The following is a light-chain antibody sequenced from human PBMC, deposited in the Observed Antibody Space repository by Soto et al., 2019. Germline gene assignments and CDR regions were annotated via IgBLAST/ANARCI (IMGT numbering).Light chain of an antibody. CDR3: QEYNGGT. CDR1: QGIRTW. CDR2: DAS. J-gene: IGKJ1*01. Sequence: DSQMTQYPSTLSASVGDRVTIICRASQGIRTWLAWYQQKPGKAPKPLIYDASTLESGVPSRFSGSGSGTEFTLTISSLQPDDFATYYCQEYNGGTFGQGTKVDI. V-gene: IGKV1-5*02.